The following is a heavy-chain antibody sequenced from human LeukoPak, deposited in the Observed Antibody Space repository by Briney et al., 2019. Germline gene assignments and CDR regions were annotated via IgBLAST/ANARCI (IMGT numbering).Heavy chain of an antibody. CDR1: GFTLSSYW. D-gene: IGHD6-19*01. CDR2: IRQDGSEK. V-gene: IGHV3-7*01. CDR3: ARKYSSDWQPSPQIYYNYYMDV. Sequence: GGSLRLSCAASGFTLSSYWMTWVRQTPGKRPEWEANIRQDGSEKYYMDSVKGRFTISRDNAKNSLYLQMNSLRAEDTAVYYCARKYSSDWQPSPQIYYNYYMDVWGKGTTVTVSS. J-gene: IGHJ6*03.